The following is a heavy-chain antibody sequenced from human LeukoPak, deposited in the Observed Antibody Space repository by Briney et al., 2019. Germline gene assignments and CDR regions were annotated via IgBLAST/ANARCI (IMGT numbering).Heavy chain of an antibody. D-gene: IGHD3-10*01. CDR1: GGSISSSNW. CDR3: ARVPRLGYGSGTAYYYYYMDV. CDR2: IYHSGST. J-gene: IGHJ6*03. Sequence: SGTLSLTCAVSGGSISSSNWWSWVRQPPGKGLEWIGEIYHSGSTNYNPSLKSRVTISVDTSKNQFSLKLSSVTAADTAVYYCARVPRLGYGSGTAYYYYYMDVWGKGTTVTVSS. V-gene: IGHV4-4*02.